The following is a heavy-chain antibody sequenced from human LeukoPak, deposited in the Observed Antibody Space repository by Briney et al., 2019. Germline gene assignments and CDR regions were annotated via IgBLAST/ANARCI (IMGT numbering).Heavy chain of an antibody. CDR1: DGSFSGYY. Sequence: SETLSLTCAVYDGSFSGYYWSWIRQPPGKGLEWIGEINHSGSTNYNPSLKSRVTISVDTSKNQFSLKLSSVTAADTAVYYCARGQDSSRYYYYYMDVWGKGTTVTVSS. CDR3: ARGQDSSRYYYYYMDV. V-gene: IGHV4-34*01. J-gene: IGHJ6*03. D-gene: IGHD2-15*01. CDR2: INHSGST.